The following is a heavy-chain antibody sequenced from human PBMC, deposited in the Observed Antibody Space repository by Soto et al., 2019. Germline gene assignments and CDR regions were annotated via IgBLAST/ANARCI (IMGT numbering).Heavy chain of an antibody. CDR2: INPNSGGT. CDR3: ARDCGVTTVLTNWFDP. CDR1: GYTFTDYY. Sequence: ASVKVSCKASGYTFTDYYIQWIRQAPGQGPEWMGWINPNSGGTYYAQKFEGRVTMTRDTSGNTAYMELRILGSDDTALYYCARDCGVTTVLTNWFDPWGQGTLVTVSS. J-gene: IGHJ5*02. V-gene: IGHV1-2*02. D-gene: IGHD4-17*01.